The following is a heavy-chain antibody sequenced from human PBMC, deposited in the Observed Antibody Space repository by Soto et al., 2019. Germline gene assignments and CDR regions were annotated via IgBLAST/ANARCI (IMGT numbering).Heavy chain of an antibody. D-gene: IGHD3-3*01. CDR1: GFSLTTRGVG. V-gene: IGHV2-5*02. Sequence: QITLNESGPTQVKPRQTLTLTCTFSGFSLTTRGVGVGWIRQSPGKAPEGLALIYLDDDKRYSPSLKSRLTITKDTSKNQVVLTMADLDPADTATYYCAHRVLRTVFGLVTSTAIYFDFWGQGTPVAVSS. CDR2: IYLDDDK. CDR3: AHRVLRTVFGLVTSTAIYFDF. J-gene: IGHJ4*02.